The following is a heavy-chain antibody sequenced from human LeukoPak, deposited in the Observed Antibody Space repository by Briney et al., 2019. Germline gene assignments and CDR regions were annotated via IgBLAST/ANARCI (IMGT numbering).Heavy chain of an antibody. D-gene: IGHD3-22*01. J-gene: IGHJ4*02. CDR1: GYTFTSYG. Sequence: ASVKVSCKASGYTFTSYGISWVRQAPGQGLEWMGWISAYNGNTNYAQKLQGRVTMTTDASTSTAYMELSRLRSDDTAVYYCARDLALYYYDSSGYYSDYWGQGTLVTVSS. CDR3: ARDLALYYYDSSGYYSDY. CDR2: ISAYNGNT. V-gene: IGHV1-18*01.